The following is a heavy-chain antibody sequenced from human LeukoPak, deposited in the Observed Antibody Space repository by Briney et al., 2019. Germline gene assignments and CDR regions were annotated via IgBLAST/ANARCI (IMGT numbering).Heavy chain of an antibody. CDR2: ISYDGSNK. J-gene: IGHJ4*02. Sequence: PGGSLRLSCAASGFTFSSYGMHWVRQAPGKGLEWVAVISYDGSNKYYADSVKGRFTISRDNSKNTLYLQMNSLRAEDTAVYYCAKYLTTVVTPGSFVDYWGQGTLVTVSS. V-gene: IGHV3-30*18. CDR3: AKYLTTVVTPGSFVDY. CDR1: GFTFSSYG. D-gene: IGHD4-23*01.